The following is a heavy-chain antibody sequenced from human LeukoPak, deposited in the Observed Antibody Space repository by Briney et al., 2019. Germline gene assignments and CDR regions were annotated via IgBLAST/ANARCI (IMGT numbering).Heavy chain of an antibody. CDR3: TRGRSLAAGAY. V-gene: IGHV4-39*07. D-gene: IGHD6-6*01. CDR2: MYYSGSGST. CDR1: GDSIISTSYY. J-gene: IGHJ4*02. Sequence: PSETLSLTCSVSGDSIISTSYYWGWIRQSPGKGLEWIGSMYYSGSGSTSYNPSLQSRVTISVDMSNNQFSLKLSSVTAADTAVYYCTRGRSLAAGAYWGQGTLVTVSS.